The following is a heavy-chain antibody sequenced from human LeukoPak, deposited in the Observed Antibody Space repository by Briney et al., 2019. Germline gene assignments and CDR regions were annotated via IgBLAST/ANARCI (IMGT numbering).Heavy chain of an antibody. J-gene: IGHJ5*02. CDR3: ARHEASYYDFWSGYPNWFDP. D-gene: IGHD3-3*01. Sequence: PSETLSLTCTVSGGSVSSSSYYWGWIRQPPGKGLEWIGSIYYSGSTYYNPSLKSRVTTSVDTSKNQFSLKLSSVTAADTAVYYCARHEASYYDFWSGYPNWFDPWGQGTLVTVSS. CDR1: GGSVSSSSYY. CDR2: IYYSGST. V-gene: IGHV4-39*01.